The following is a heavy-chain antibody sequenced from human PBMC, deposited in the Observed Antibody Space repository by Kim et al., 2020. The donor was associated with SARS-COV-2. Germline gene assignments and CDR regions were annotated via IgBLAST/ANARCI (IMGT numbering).Heavy chain of an antibody. CDR2: MNPNCGNT. V-gene: IGHV1-8*02. CDR1: GYTFTSYA. J-gene: IGHJ5*02. Sequence: ASVKVSCKASGYTFTSYAINWVRQAPGQGLEWMGWMNPNCGNTGYAQKFQGRVTMTRNTSISTAYMELSSLRSEDTAVYYCARGKNITIYGVVVTPWWFDPWGKGTLVTVSS. CDR3: ARGKNITIYGVVVTPWWFDP. D-gene: IGHD3-3*01.